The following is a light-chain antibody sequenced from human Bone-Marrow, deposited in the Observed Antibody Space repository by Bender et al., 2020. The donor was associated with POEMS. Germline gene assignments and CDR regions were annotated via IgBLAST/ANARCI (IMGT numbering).Light chain of an antibody. CDR2: RVS. Sequence: HSDLIQPASVSGPPGQSITISCNGTSNDIGSYDLVSWYQQHPGRPPKLLIHRVSRRPSEVPDRFSGSRSGTSASLAISGLQSEDEADYYCAVWDDSLNGWVFGGGTKLTVL. CDR1: SNDIGSYDL. V-gene: IGLV2-14*02. CDR3: AVWDDSLNGWV. J-gene: IGLJ3*02.